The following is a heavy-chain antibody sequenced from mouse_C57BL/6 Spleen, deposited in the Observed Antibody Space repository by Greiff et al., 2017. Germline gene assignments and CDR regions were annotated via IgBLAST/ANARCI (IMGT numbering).Heavy chain of an antibody. CDR1: GYTFSDYE. CDR2: IDPETGGT. J-gene: IGHJ1*03. Sequence: VQLQQSGAELVRPGASVTLSCKASGYTFSDYEMHWVKQTPVHGLEWIGAIDPETGGTAYNQKFKGKAILTADKSSSTAYMELRSLTSEDSAVYYCTGGYFDVWGTGTTDTVSS. V-gene: IGHV1-15*01. CDR3: TGGYFDV.